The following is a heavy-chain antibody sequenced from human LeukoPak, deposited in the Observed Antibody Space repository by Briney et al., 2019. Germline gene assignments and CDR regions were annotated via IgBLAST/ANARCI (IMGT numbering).Heavy chain of an antibody. J-gene: IGHJ4*02. Sequence: PGGSLRLSCAASGFTFSNYSMNWVRQAPGKGLEWVSSISGSGGGTFYADSVKGRFTISRDNSKKTVYLQMQSLRVEDTAVYYCVKSNNLGGDYWGQGTRVTVSS. D-gene: IGHD1/OR15-1a*01. CDR3: VKSNNLGGDY. CDR1: GFTFSNYS. V-gene: IGHV3-23*01. CDR2: ISGSGGGT.